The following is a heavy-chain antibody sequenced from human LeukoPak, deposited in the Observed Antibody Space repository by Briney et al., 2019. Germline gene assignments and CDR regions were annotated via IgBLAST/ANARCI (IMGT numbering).Heavy chain of an antibody. CDR2: IYSGGRT. D-gene: IGHD3-22*01. Sequence: GGSLRLSCAVSGFTVSNTFMSWVRQAPGKGLEWVSVIYSGGRTDYADSLKSRFTISRDISKNTVYLQMNSLRVEDTAVYYCASPGYYDSSSRDVWGQGARVTVSS. V-gene: IGHV3-66*01. CDR3: ASPGYYDSSSRDV. CDR1: GFTVSNTF. J-gene: IGHJ6*02.